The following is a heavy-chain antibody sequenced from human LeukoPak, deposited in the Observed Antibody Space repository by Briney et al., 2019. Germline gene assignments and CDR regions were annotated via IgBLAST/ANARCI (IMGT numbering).Heavy chain of an antibody. CDR2: ILYDGSNK. CDR1: GFTFSSYG. CDR3: AKDQWELLSGASDI. V-gene: IGHV3-30*18. J-gene: IGHJ3*02. Sequence: GGSLRLSCAASGFTFSSYGMHWVRQAPGKGLEWVAVILYDGSNKYYADSVKGRFTISRDNSKNTLYLQMNSLRAEDTAVYYCAKDQWELLSGASDIWGQGTMVTVSS. D-gene: IGHD1-26*01.